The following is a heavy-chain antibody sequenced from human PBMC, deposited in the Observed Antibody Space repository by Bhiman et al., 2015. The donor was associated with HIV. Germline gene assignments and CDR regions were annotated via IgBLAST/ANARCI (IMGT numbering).Heavy chain of an antibody. CDR1: GFTFSSYA. V-gene: IGHV3-30*03. Sequence: VQLVESGGGVVQPGRSLRLSCAASGFTFSSYAMHWVRQAPGKGLEWVAVISYDGSNKYYADSVKGRFTISRDNAKNSLYLQMNSLRAEDTAVYYCASGSGSVNLDHWGQGTLVTVSS. J-gene: IGHJ4*02. CDR3: ASGSGSVNLDH. CDR2: ISYDGSNK. D-gene: IGHD3-10*01.